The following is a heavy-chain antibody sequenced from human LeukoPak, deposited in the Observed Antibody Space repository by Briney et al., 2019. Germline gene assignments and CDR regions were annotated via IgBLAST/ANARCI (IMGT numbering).Heavy chain of an antibody. CDR2: LNNDAAAT. CDR1: GFTFSDYY. D-gene: IGHD2-15*01. CDR3: AKESPYSSPRNYYFDY. Sequence: PGGSLRLSCAASGFTFSDYYMSWIRQAPGKGPEWVSALNNDAAATYYADSVKGRFTISRDNFKNTLYLQMNSLRADDTAIYYCAKESPYSSPRNYYFDYWGQGALVTVSS. J-gene: IGHJ4*02. V-gene: IGHV3-11*01.